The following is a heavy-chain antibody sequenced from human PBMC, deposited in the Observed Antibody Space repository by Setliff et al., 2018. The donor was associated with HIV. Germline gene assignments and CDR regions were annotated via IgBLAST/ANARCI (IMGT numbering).Heavy chain of an antibody. D-gene: IGHD3-16*01. CDR1: GGSFSGYF. V-gene: IGHV4-34*01. J-gene: IGHJ5*02. Sequence: SETLFLTCAVYGGSFSGYFWSWIRQPPGKGLEWIGEINHSGSTNYNPSLKSRVTISVDTSKNQFSLKLSSVTAADTAVYYCARGLQVWADRLDPWGQGTQVTVS. CDR3: ARGLQVWADRLDP. CDR2: INHSGST.